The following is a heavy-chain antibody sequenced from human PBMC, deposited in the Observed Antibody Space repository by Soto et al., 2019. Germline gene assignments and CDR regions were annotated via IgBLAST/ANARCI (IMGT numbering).Heavy chain of an antibody. J-gene: IGHJ6*03. V-gene: IGHV1-69*08. CDR3: AREAEDYHYDMDV. CDR1: GGTFSSHT. Sequence: QVQLVQSVAEVKKPGSSVKISCKASGGTFSSHTLSWVRQAPGQGLEWMGRIIPILGIANYAQKFQGRVTVTADKSTSTAYMELSSLRSEDTAVYYCAREAEDYHYDMDVWGKGTTVTVSS. CDR2: IIPILGIA.